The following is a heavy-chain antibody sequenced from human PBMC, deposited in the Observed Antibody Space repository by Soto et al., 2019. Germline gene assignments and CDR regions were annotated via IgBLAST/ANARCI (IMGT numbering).Heavy chain of an antibody. CDR2: IDTDAGGT. CDR1: GFTFRSHR. V-gene: IGHV3-74*01. Sequence: EVQLVESGGGLVQPGGSLRVSCAASGFTFRSHRIHWVRQAPGKGLEWVSRIDTDAGGTGYADSVKGRFTISTDNAKNTVDLQMNGLRAEDTAVYYCATVFDLWGHGTLVTVSS. J-gene: IGHJ5*02. CDR3: ATVFDL.